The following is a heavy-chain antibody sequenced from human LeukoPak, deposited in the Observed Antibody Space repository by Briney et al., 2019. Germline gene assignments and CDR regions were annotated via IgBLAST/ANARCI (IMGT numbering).Heavy chain of an antibody. J-gene: IGHJ4*02. CDR1: GFTFSTHA. V-gene: IGHV3-23*01. CDR3: AKDTLTPRFYYFDY. D-gene: IGHD4-17*01. Sequence: GGSLRLSCAASGFTFSTHAMSWVRQAPGKGREWVSVISGSGDSTYYADSVKGRFTISRDNSKNTLYLLMNSLRAEDTAVYYCAKDTLTPRFYYFDYWGQGTLVIVSS. CDR2: ISGSGDST.